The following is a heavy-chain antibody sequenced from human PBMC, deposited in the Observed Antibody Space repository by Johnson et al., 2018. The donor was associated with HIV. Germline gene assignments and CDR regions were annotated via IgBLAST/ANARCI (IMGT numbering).Heavy chain of an antibody. CDR3: ARALSTYKRLRSTGLAFDI. CDR1: GFTFSDYY. Sequence: VQLVESGGGLVKPGGSLRLSCAASGFTFSDYYMSWIRQAPGKGLEWVANIKQDGSEKYYVDSVKGRFTISRDNAKNSLYLQMNSLRAGDTAVYYCARALSTYKRLRSTGLAFDIWGQGTMVTVSS. J-gene: IGHJ3*02. D-gene: IGHD4-17*01. V-gene: IGHV3-7*02. CDR2: IKQDGSEK.